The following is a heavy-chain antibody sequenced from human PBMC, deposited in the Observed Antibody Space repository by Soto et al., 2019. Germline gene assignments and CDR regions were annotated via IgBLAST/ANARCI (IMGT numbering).Heavy chain of an antibody. Sequence: SSETLSLTCAVYGGSVNGYYWNWIRQPPGKGLEWIGYIYYSGGTNYNPSLKSRVTISLDKSKSQFSLRLISVTAADTAVYYCTREQSDDNYFDPWGQGTLVTVSS. CDR1: GGSVNGYY. D-gene: IGHD6-19*01. CDR3: TREQSDDNYFDP. J-gene: IGHJ5*02. V-gene: IGHV4-59*02. CDR2: IYYSGGT.